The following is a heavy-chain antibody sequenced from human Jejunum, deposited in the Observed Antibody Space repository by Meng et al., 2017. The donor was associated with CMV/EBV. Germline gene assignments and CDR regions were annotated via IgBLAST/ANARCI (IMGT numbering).Heavy chain of an antibody. Sequence: AVSGLSVSTYWMTWVRQDPGKGLEWLANIKEDGGQKNYVDSLKGRFTISRDNAKNSLYLQMNTLRADDTAVYYCVRDAGWFHFDYWGQGTRVTVSS. CDR1: GLSVSTYW. CDR3: VRDAGWFHFDY. V-gene: IGHV3-7*01. CDR2: IKEDGGQK. J-gene: IGHJ4*02. D-gene: IGHD2-15*01.